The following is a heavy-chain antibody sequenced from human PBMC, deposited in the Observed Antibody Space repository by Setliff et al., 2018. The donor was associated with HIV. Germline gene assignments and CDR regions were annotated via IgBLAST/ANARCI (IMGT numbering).Heavy chain of an antibody. CDR1: GYTFTNYW. J-gene: IGHJ3*02. Sequence: GESLKISCKASGYTFTNYWIGWVRQMPGKGLEWMGVIYPGDSHTTYSPSFQGQVTISADKSISTAYLHWSSLKASDTAMYYCARSLSDLRTVFDIWGQGTMVTVSS. D-gene: IGHD3-3*01. CDR2: IYPGDSHT. V-gene: IGHV5-51*01. CDR3: ARSLSDLRTVFDI.